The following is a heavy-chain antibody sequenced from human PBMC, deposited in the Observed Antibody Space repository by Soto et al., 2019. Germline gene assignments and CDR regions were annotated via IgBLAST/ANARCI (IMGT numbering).Heavy chain of an antibody. CDR3: AKDLRSGMITFGGVIVPLGLDY. Sequence: GGSLILSCAASGFTFSSYGMHWVRQAPCPVLEWGAVISYDGSNKYYADSVKGRFTISRDNSKNTLYLQMNSLRAEDTAVYYCAKDLRSGMITFGGVIVPLGLDYWGQGTLVTASS. V-gene: IGHV3-30*18. D-gene: IGHD3-16*02. J-gene: IGHJ4*02. CDR2: ISYDGSNK. CDR1: GFTFSSYG.